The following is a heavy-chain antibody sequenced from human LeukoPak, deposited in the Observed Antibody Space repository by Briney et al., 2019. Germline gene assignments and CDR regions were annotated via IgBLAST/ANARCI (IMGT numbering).Heavy chain of an antibody. J-gene: IGHJ3*02. Sequence: KSSETLSLTCAVYGGSFSGYYWSWIRQPPGKGLEWIGEINHSGSTNYNPSLKSRVTISVDTSKNQFSLKLSSVTAADTAVYYCARGSMADHDAFDIWGQGTMVTVSS. V-gene: IGHV4-34*01. CDR3: ARGSMADHDAFDI. D-gene: IGHD5-24*01. CDR1: GGSFSGYY. CDR2: INHSGST.